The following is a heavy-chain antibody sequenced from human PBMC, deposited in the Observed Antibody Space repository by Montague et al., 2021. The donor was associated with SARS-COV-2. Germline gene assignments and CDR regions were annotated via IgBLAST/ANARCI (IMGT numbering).Heavy chain of an antibody. Sequence: SLRLSCAVSGFTFDDYGMSWVRQAPWKGLEWVSGISRSGDRTAYGDSVKGRFTISRDNAKNSLYLQMNSLRVEDTAFYHCSRGGGMIRGVVDFWGQGILVSVSS. CDR1: GFTFDDYG. V-gene: IGHV3-20*01. CDR3: SRGGGMIRGVVDF. CDR2: ISRSGDRT. J-gene: IGHJ4*02. D-gene: IGHD3-10*01.